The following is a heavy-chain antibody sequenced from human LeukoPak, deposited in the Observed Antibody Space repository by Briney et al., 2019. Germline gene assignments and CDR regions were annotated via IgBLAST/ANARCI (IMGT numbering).Heavy chain of an antibody. Sequence: GESLKISCKGSEYSFNTYWIGWVRQMPGKGLEWMGIIYPGDSDTKYSPSFQGQVTISADKSISTAYLQWSSLKASDTAMYYCARPQDFGLTGTNAFDIWGQGTMVTVSS. CDR1: EYSFNTYW. CDR3: ARPQDFGLTGTNAFDI. V-gene: IGHV5-51*01. J-gene: IGHJ3*02. CDR2: IYPGDSDT. D-gene: IGHD1-1*01.